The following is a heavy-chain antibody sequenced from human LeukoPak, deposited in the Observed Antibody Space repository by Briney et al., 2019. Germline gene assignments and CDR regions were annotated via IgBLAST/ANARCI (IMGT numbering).Heavy chain of an antibody. CDR3: ARTTGYYYYFDD. CDR1: GFTFSCYA. J-gene: IGHJ4*02. V-gene: IGHV3-48*02. CDR2: ISSSSSTI. Sequence: GGSLRLSCAGSGFTFSCYAMSWVRQAPGKGLEWVSYISSSSSTIYYADSVKGRFTISRDNAKNSLYLQMNSLRDEDTAVYYCARTTGYYYYFDDWGQGTLVTVSS. D-gene: IGHD3-9*01.